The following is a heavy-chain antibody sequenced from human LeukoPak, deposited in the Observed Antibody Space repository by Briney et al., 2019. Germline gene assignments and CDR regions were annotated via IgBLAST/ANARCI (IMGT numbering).Heavy chain of an antibody. CDR1: GGSFSGYY. CDR2: INHSGST. D-gene: IGHD3-10*01. Sequence: SETLSLTCAVYGGSFSGYYWSWVRQPPGKGLEWIGEINHSGSTNYNPSLNSRVTISVDTSKNHFSLKLSSVTAAATAVYYCARELLWFGTDNWFDPWGQGTLVTVSS. V-gene: IGHV4-34*01. J-gene: IGHJ5*02. CDR3: ARELLWFGTDNWFDP.